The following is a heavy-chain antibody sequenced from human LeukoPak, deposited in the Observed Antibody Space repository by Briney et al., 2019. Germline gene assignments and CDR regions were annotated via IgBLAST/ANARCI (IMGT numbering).Heavy chain of an antibody. CDR2: IYYSGET. D-gene: IGHD1-26*01. CDR3: ARSRAFNSGAFDP. J-gene: IGHJ5*02. Sequence: SETLSLTCTVYGGAISSSNCCWGWIRQPPGKGLEWIGSIYYSGETYYNPSLKSRVTISVDTSKNQFSLRLNSVTAADTAVYYCARSRAFNSGAFDPWGQGSLVTVSS. V-gene: IGHV4-39*07. CDR1: GGAISSSNCC.